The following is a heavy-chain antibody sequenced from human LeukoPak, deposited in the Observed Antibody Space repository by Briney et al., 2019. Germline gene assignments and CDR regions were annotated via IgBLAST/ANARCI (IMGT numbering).Heavy chain of an antibody. J-gene: IGHJ4*02. CDR1: GFTFGTYT. D-gene: IGHD6-13*01. CDR2: ISYDGSNK. Sequence: QLGGSLRLSCAGSGFTFGTYTLSWVRQVPGKGLEWVAVISYDGSNKYYADSVKGRFTISRDNSKNTLYLQMNSLRAEDTAVYYCARAPPPKIAAAGNDYFDYWGQGTLVTVSS. V-gene: IGHV3-30-3*01. CDR3: ARAPPPKIAAAGNDYFDY.